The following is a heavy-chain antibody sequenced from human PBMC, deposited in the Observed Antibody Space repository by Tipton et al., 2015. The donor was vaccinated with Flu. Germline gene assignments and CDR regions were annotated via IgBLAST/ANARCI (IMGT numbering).Heavy chain of an antibody. Sequence: TLSLTCTVSGDSMNTYKWSWIRQPPGKGLEWIAFIYSSGSTNYNPSLKSRVTISVDTSKNQFSLKVRSLTAADTAVYYCARGSGYANVYLDYWGRGNLVTVSS. CDR1: GDSMNTYK. CDR3: ARGSGYANVYLDY. V-gene: IGHV4-59*12. CDR2: IYSSGST. J-gene: IGHJ4*02. D-gene: IGHD5-12*01.